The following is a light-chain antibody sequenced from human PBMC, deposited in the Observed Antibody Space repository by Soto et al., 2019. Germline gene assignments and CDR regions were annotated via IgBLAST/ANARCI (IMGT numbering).Light chain of an antibody. V-gene: IGKV3-20*01. CDR1: QSVSSSF. Sequence: EIVLTQSPGTLSLSPGERATLSCRASQSVSSSFLAWYQQKPGQAPRLLIYGASSRATGIPDRFSGSGSGTDFTLTIIRLEPEDVAVYYCQQYDSSPLTFGGGTKVEIK. CDR2: GAS. J-gene: IGKJ4*01. CDR3: QQYDSSPLT.